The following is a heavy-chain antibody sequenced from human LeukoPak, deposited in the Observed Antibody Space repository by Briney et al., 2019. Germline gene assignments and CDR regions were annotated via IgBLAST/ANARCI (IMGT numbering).Heavy chain of an antibody. J-gene: IGHJ5*02. CDR1: GGSFSGYY. CDR3: AKGSGPPWFDP. CDR2: INHSGST. V-gene: IGHV4-34*01. Sequence: PSETLSLTCAVYGGSFSGYYWSWIRQPPGKGLEWIGEINHSGSTNYNPSLKSRVTISLDTSKNQFSLKLNSVTAADTAVYYCAKGSGPPWFDPWGQGTLVTVSS. D-gene: IGHD2-8*02.